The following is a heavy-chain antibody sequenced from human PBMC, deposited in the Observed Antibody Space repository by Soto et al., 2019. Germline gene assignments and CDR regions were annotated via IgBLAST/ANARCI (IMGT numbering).Heavy chain of an antibody. D-gene: IGHD2-8*01. Sequence: PGGSLRLSCAASGFNFNSYTINWVRQAPGKRLEWLSSISSSGYIFSTDSVRGRFTISRDNAKNSVYLQINSLRAEDTAVYYCVSWVSAHFDYWGQGTLVTVSS. CDR1: GFNFNSYT. J-gene: IGHJ4*02. CDR3: VSWVSAHFDY. CDR2: ISSSGYI. V-gene: IGHV3-21*04.